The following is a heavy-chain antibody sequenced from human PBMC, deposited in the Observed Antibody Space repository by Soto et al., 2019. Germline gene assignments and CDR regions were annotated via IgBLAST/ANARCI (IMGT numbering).Heavy chain of an antibody. CDR3: AKGGYSYGPAAYYYYMDV. CDR1: GYTFTSYG. CDR2: ISAYNGIT. D-gene: IGHD5-18*01. Sequence: GASVKVSCKASGYTFTSYGISWVRQAPGQGLEWMGWISAYNGITNYAQKLQGRVTMTPDTSTSTAYMELRSLRSDDTAVYYCAKGGYSYGPAAYYYYMDVWGKGTRVTVS. J-gene: IGHJ6*03. V-gene: IGHV1-18*01.